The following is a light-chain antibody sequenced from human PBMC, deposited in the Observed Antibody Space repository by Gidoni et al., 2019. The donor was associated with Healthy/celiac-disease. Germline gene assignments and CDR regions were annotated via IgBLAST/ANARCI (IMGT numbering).Light chain of an antibody. Sequence: EIVLTQSPATLSLTPGDIATLSCSASQSVSSYLAWYQQKPGQAPRRLIYDASNRATGIPARFSGSGSGTDFTLTISRLEPEDFAVYYCQQRSNWPHTFGQGTKLEIK. CDR1: QSVSSY. V-gene: IGKV3-11*01. CDR3: QQRSNWPHT. J-gene: IGKJ2*01. CDR2: DAS.